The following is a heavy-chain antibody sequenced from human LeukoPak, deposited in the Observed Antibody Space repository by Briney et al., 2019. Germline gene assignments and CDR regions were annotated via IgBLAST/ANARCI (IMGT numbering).Heavy chain of an antibody. Sequence: GGSLRLPCAASGFTFDDYAMHWVRQAPGKGLEWVSGISWNSGSIGYVDSVKGRFTISRDNAKNSLYLQMNSLRAEDTAVYYCARGFMVRGAATLYGMDVWGQGTTVTVSS. J-gene: IGHJ6*02. CDR2: ISWNSGSI. V-gene: IGHV3-9*01. CDR3: ARGFMVRGAATLYGMDV. D-gene: IGHD3-10*01. CDR1: GFTFDDYA.